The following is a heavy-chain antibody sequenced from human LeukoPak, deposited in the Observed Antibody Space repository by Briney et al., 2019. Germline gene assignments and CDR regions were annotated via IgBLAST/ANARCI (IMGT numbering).Heavy chain of an antibody. CDR3: AGPLTLGANDAFDI. D-gene: IGHD1-26*01. CDR1: GFIVSSNY. CDR2: IYSGGST. J-gene: IGHJ3*02. V-gene: IGHV3-53*01. Sequence: GGSLRLSCAASGFIVSSNYMSWVRQAPGKGLEWVSVIYSGGSTYYADSVKGRFTISRDNSKNTLYLQMNSLRAEDTAVYYCAGPLTLGANDAFDIWGQGTLVTVSS.